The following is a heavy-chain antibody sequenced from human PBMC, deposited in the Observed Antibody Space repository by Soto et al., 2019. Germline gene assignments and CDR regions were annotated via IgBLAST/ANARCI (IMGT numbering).Heavy chain of an antibody. CDR2: ITWTNGEI. V-gene: IGHV3-9*02. CDR1: GFLPADYA. Sequence: EVQLVESGGGLVQPGRSLRLSCVGSGFLPADYAMHWVRQAPGKGLEWVSGITWTNGEIGYADSVKGRFITSRDKAKNSLFLQMDSLKTDDTALYYCARGIQGWLPDSWGQGTLVIVSS. J-gene: IGHJ4*02. CDR3: ARGIQGWLPDS. D-gene: IGHD5-18*01.